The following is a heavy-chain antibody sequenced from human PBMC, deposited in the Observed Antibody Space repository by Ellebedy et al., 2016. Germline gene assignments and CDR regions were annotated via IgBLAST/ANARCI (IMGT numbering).Heavy chain of an antibody. V-gene: IGHV3-66*01. J-gene: IGHJ4*02. CDR2: LYSGGST. CDR3: ARGNAIPGPEPLDN. CDR1: GFTVSSNY. Sequence: GESLKISCAASGFTVSSNYMSWVRQAPGKGLEWVSVLYSGGSTFYADSVKGRFTISRDNSKNTLYLQMNSLRAEDTAVYYCARGNAIPGPEPLDNWGQGTLITVSS. D-gene: IGHD1-14*01.